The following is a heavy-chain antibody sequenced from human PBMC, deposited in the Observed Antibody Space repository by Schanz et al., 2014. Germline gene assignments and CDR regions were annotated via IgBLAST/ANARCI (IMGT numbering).Heavy chain of an antibody. Sequence: QVLLVQSGPEVKKPGSSVKVSCKASGGTFSNYAINWVRQAPGQGLEWMGGIIPIFGTSNYAQKFQGRVTITADESTSTAYMELSSLRSEDTAVYYCARGRYSGSYYNYWGQGTLVTVSS. CDR1: GGTFSNYA. J-gene: IGHJ4*02. V-gene: IGHV1-69*01. CDR3: ARGRYSGSYYNY. D-gene: IGHD1-26*01. CDR2: IIPIFGTS.